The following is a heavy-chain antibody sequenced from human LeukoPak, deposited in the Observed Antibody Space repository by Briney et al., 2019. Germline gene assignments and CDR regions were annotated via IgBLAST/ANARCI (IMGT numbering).Heavy chain of an antibody. V-gene: IGHV4-59*08. CDR1: GGSISSYY. J-gene: IGHJ4*02. Sequence: SETLSLTCTVSGGSISSYYWSWIRQPPGKGLEWIGYIYYSGSTNYNPSLKSRVTISVDTSKNQFSLKLSSVTAADTAVYYCARLKPWGSHGQIDYWGQGTLVTVSS. CDR3: ARLKPWGSHGQIDY. D-gene: IGHD3-16*01. CDR2: IYYSGST.